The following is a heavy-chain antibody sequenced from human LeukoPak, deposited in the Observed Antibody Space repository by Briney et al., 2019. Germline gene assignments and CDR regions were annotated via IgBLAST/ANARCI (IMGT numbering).Heavy chain of an antibody. J-gene: IGHJ4*02. CDR2: IHYSGST. CDR3: ATYLFRGDTHYFDY. Sequence: SETLSLTCNVSGGSIRSYYWSWIRQPPGKGLEWLAYIHYSGSTNYNPSLKSRVTISLDTSKNQLSLKLYSVTAADTAVYYCATYLFRGDTHYFDYWGQGIVVTVSS. V-gene: IGHV4-59*01. CDR1: GGSIRSYY. D-gene: IGHD3-10*01.